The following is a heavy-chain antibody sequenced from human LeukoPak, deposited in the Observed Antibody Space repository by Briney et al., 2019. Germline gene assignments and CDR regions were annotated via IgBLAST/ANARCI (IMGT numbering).Heavy chain of an antibody. V-gene: IGHV1-3*01. CDR1: GGAFSSYA. J-gene: IGHJ6*02. CDR3: ARDVAIADYYDSSGRGTGLYYYYGMDV. D-gene: IGHD3-22*01. Sequence: GASVKVSCKASGGAFSSYAMHWVRQAPGQRLEWMGWINAGNGNTKYSQKFQGRVTITRDTSASTAYMELSSLRSEDTAVYYCARDVAIADYYDSSGRGTGLYYYYGMDVWGQGTTVTVSS. CDR2: INAGNGNT.